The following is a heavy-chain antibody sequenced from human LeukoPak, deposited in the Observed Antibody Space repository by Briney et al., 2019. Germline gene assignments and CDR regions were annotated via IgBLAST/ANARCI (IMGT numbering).Heavy chain of an antibody. CDR1: GGTFSSYA. J-gene: IGHJ5*02. V-gene: IGHV1-69*13. CDR2: IIPIFGTA. D-gene: IGHD4-17*01. Sequence: ASVKVSCKASGGTFSSYAISWVRQAPGQGLGWLGGIIPIFGTANYAQKFQGRVTITADESTSTAYMELSSLRSEDTAVYYCARGHGGNSGGWFDPWGQGTLVTVSS. CDR3: ARGHGGNSGGWFDP.